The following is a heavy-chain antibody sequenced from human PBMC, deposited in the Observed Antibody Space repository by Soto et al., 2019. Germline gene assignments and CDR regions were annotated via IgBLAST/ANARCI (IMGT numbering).Heavy chain of an antibody. CDR3: TTAGQEFYYYYGMDV. CDR1: GFTFSNAW. Sequence: GGSLRPSCAASGFTFSNAWMNWVRQAPGKGLEWVGRIKSKTDGGTTDYAAPVKGRFTISRDDSKNTLYLQMNSLKTEDTAVYYCTTAGQEFYYYYGMDVWGQGTTVTVSS. CDR2: IKSKTDGGTT. J-gene: IGHJ6*02. V-gene: IGHV3-15*07.